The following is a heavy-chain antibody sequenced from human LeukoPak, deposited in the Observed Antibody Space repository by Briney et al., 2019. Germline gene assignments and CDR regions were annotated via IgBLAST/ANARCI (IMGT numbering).Heavy chain of an antibody. CDR2: IYYSGST. Sequence: KPSETLSLTCTVSGGSISSSSYYWGWIRQPPGQGLEWIESIYYSGSTYYHPSLKSRLTISLYTSKDQFSLKLSSVTAADTAVYYCARHQDSGGWYNYYGMDVWGQGTTVTGSS. D-gene: IGHD6-19*01. V-gene: IGHV4-39*01. J-gene: IGHJ6*02. CDR1: GGSISSSSYY. CDR3: ARHQDSGGWYNYYGMDV.